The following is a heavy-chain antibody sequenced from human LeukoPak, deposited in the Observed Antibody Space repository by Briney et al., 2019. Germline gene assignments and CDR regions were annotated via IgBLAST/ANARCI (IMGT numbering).Heavy chain of an antibody. J-gene: IGHJ4*02. Sequence: SETLSLTCTVSGGSISSSSYYWGWTRQPPGKGLEWIGSIYYSGSTYYNPSLKSRVTISVDTSKNPFSLKLSSVTAADTAVYYCATTRYSSGWYGYWGQGTLVTVSS. CDR1: GGSISSSSYY. CDR3: ATTRYSSGWYGY. CDR2: IYYSGST. V-gene: IGHV4-39*01. D-gene: IGHD6-19*01.